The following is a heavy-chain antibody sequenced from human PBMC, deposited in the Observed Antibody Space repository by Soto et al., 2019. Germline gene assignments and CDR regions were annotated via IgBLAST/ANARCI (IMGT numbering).Heavy chain of an antibody. Sequence: QVQLVQSGAEVKKPGSSVKVSCKASGGNFSSYAINWVRQAPGHGLEWMGGIIPIFSIRNYAQKFQGRVTFTADKSTSTAYMELRSLTSEDTAVYYCARDPEVNTDFWRGPFGMDVWGLGTTVIVS. V-gene: IGHV1-69*17. CDR3: ARDPEVNTDFWRGPFGMDV. CDR2: IIPIFSIR. J-gene: IGHJ6*02. D-gene: IGHD3-3*01. CDR1: GGNFSSYA.